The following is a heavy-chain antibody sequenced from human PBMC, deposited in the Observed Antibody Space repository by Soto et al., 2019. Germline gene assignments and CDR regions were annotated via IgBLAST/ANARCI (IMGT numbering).Heavy chain of an antibody. CDR3: ARDGVAAGLCLDN. Sequence: QPGGSLRLSCAASGFIFRSYWMSWVRQAPGKGLGWVANINQAGSEKYYVDSVRGRFIISRDNAENSLYLQMNSLRAEDTALYYCARDGVAAGLCLDNWGQGTLVTVSS. CDR1: GFIFRSYW. V-gene: IGHV3-7*01. CDR2: INQAGSEK. J-gene: IGHJ4*02. D-gene: IGHD2-15*01.